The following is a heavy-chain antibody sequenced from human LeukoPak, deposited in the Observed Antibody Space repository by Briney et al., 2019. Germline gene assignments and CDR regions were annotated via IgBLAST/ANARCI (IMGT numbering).Heavy chain of an antibody. CDR3: AAWGVDYGGNFDYSDY. CDR2: IYHTGTT. V-gene: IGHV4-4*02. CDR1: GGSIMTTHW. D-gene: IGHD4-23*01. J-gene: IGHJ4*02. Sequence: SGTLSLTCAVSGGSIMTTHWWSWVRQPPGQGLGWIGEIYHTGTTNYSPSLKSRLIISVDTSTNQFSLKLSSVTAADTATYYCAAWGVDYGGNFDYSDYWGQGTLVTVSA.